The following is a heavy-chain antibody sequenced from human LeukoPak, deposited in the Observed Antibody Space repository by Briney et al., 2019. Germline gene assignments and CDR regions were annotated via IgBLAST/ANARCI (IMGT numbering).Heavy chain of an antibody. D-gene: IGHD1-1*01. CDR1: AFTFSGYS. J-gene: IGHJ3*02. V-gene: IGHV3-30*04. CDR3: ARVGYDYNWYDAFDI. CDR2: ISHDGSNK. Sequence: GGSLRLSCVVSAFTFSGYSMHWVRQAPGKGLEWVAFISHDGSNKYCAGSLKGRFTISRDNSKNTLFLQMNSLRPEDTAVYYCARVGYDYNWYDAFDIWGQGTMVTVSS.